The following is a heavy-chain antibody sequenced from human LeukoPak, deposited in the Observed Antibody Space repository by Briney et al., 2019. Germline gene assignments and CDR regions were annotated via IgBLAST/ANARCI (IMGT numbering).Heavy chain of an antibody. D-gene: IGHD4-17*01. CDR3: ARDYGDYVGYAFDI. J-gene: IGHJ3*02. CDR1: GYTFTSYG. CDR2: ISAYNGNT. Sequence: GASVKVSCKASGYTFTSYGISWVRQAPGQGLEWMGWISAYNGNTNYAQKFQGRVTITTDESTSTAYMELSSLRSEDTAVYYCARDYGDYVGYAFDIWGQGTMVTVSS. V-gene: IGHV1-18*01.